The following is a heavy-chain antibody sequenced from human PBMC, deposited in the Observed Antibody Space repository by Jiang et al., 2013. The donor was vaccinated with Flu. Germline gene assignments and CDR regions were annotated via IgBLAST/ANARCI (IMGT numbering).Heavy chain of an antibody. D-gene: IGHD2-2*01. CDR3: AREVIVVVPAARGPKWGSDY. V-gene: IGHV1-2*06. Sequence: GAEVKKPGASVKVSCKASGYTFTGYYMHWVRQAPGQGLEWMGRINPNSGGTNYAQKFQGRVTMTRDTSISTAYMELSRLRSDDTAVYYCAREVIVVVPAARGPKWGSDYWGQGTLVTVSS. CDR2: INPNSGGT. CDR1: GYTFTGYY. J-gene: IGHJ4*02.